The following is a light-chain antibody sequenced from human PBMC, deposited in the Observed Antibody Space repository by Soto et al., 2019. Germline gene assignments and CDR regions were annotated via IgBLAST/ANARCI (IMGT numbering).Light chain of an antibody. CDR3: QQYINYFRT. CDR1: QSIGVW. J-gene: IGKJ1*01. CDR2: KTS. V-gene: IGKV1-5*03. Sequence: DIQMTQSPSTLSASVGDRVTITCRASQSIGVWLAWYQQKPGTAPKLLIYKTSTLDSGVPLRFSGSGSGTELTLTISCLQPDDFATYYCQQYINYFRTFGQGTKVEIK.